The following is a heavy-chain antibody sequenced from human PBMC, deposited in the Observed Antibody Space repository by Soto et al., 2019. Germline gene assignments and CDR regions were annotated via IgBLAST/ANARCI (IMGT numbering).Heavy chain of an antibody. J-gene: IGHJ4*02. D-gene: IGHD3-9*01. V-gene: IGHV3-30*03. Sequence: PLGSLRLSCAASGFTFISYGMHWFLQSRGEGLEWVAVISYDGSNKYYADSVKGRFTISRDNSKNTLYLQMNSLRAEDTAVYYCARNKGPTYYDILTGPFDYWGQGTLVTVS. CDR1: GFTFISYG. CDR2: ISYDGSNK. CDR3: ARNKGPTYYDILTGPFDY.